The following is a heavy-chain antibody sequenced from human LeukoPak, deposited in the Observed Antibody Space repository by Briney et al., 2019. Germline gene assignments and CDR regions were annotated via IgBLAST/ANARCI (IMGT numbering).Heavy chain of an antibody. CDR2: IKDDGSEK. CDR3: ARGGSYGGYHSY. V-gene: IGHV3-7*01. Sequence: PGGSLRLSCAASGFTFSSYWMSWVRQAPGKGLEWVANIKDDGSEKRDVDSVKGRFTTSRDNAKNSLYLQMNSLRAEDTALYYCARGGSYGGYHSYWGQGTLVTVSS. D-gene: IGHD4-23*01. J-gene: IGHJ4*02. CDR1: GFTFSSYW.